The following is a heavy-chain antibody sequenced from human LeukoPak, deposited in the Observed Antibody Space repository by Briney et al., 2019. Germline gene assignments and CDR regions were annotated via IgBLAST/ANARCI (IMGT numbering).Heavy chain of an antibody. J-gene: IGHJ3*02. CDR2: IDSTGST. Sequence: GGSLRLSCVASGILVSSNYMSWVRQAPGKGLEWVSFIDSTGSTYYADSVKGRFTISRDNAKNSLYLQMNSLRDEDTAVYYCARDGDSSGYYAAFDIWGQGTMVTVSS. D-gene: IGHD3-22*01. CDR1: GILVSSNY. CDR3: ARDGDSSGYYAAFDI. V-gene: IGHV3-66*01.